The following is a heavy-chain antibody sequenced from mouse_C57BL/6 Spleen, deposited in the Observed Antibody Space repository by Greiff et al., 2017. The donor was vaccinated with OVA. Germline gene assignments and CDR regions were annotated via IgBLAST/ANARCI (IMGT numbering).Heavy chain of an antibody. D-gene: IGHD1-1*01. Sequence: QVQLKESGAELVKPGASVKISCKASGYAFSSYWMNWVKQRPGKGLEWIGQIYPGDGDTNYNGKFKGKATLTADKSSSTAYMQLSSLTSEDSAVYFCARRGTTVDFDYWGQGTTLTVSS. J-gene: IGHJ2*01. CDR2: IYPGDGDT. CDR3: ARRGTTVDFDY. CDR1: GYAFSSYW. V-gene: IGHV1-80*01.